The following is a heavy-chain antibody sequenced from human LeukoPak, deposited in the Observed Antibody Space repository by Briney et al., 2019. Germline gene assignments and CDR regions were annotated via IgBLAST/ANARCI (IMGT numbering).Heavy chain of an antibody. Sequence: SVKVSCQASGGTFSSYAISWVRQAPGQGLAWMGRIIPIFGTANYAQKFQGRVRITADKSTSTAYMELSSLSSEDTAVYYCARVVKYCGGDCFIFDYWGQGTLVTVSS. J-gene: IGHJ4*02. CDR3: ARVVKYCGGDCFIFDY. CDR1: GGTFSSYA. CDR2: IIPIFGTA. D-gene: IGHD2-21*02. V-gene: IGHV1-69*06.